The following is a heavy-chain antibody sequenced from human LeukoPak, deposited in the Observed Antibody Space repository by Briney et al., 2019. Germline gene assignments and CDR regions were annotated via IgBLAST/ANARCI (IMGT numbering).Heavy chain of an antibody. D-gene: IGHD6-19*01. J-gene: IGHJ4*02. CDR3: ATYRSGWSFDN. CDR1: GFTFSSAW. Sequence: GGSLRLSCAASGFTFSSAWMTWVRQAPGKGLEWVGRIKSETGGGTTDYISVVKGRFTISRDDSENTVYLQMNSLITEDTATYYCATYRSGWSFDNWGQGTLVTVSS. V-gene: IGHV3-15*01. CDR2: IKSETGGGTT.